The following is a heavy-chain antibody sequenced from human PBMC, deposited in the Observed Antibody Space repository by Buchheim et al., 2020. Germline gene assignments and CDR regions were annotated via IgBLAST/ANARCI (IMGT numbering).Heavy chain of an antibody. V-gene: IGHV1-46*01. CDR3: AREPKGSTIFGVAPTGIQYGMDV. CDR2: INPSGGST. J-gene: IGHJ6*02. D-gene: IGHD3-3*01. CDR1: GYTFTSYY. Sequence: QVQLVQSGAEVKKPGASVKVSCKASGYTFTSYYMHWVRQAPGQGLEWMGIINPSGGSTSYAQKFQGRVTMTRDTSTSTVYMERSSLRSEDTAVYYCAREPKGSTIFGVAPTGIQYGMDVWGQGTT.